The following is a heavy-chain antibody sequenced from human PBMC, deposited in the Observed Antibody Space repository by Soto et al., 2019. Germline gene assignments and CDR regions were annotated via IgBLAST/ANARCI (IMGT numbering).Heavy chain of an antibody. D-gene: IGHD3-10*01. CDR1: GGSISSYY. Sequence: PSETLSLTCTVSGGSISSYYWSWIRQPPGKGLEWIGYIYYSGSTNYNPSLKSRVTTSVDTSKNQFSLKLSSVTAADTAVYYCARDSPYYDGSGSPWFDPWGQGTLVTVSS. V-gene: IGHV4-59*01. CDR3: ARDSPYYDGSGSPWFDP. J-gene: IGHJ5*02. CDR2: IYYSGST.